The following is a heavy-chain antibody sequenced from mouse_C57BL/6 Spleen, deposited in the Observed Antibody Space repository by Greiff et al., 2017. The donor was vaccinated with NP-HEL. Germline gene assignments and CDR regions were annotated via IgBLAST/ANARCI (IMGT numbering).Heavy chain of an antibody. J-gene: IGHJ3*01. V-gene: IGHV1-64*01. CDR2: IHPNSGST. CDR3: ARSTAQVSFAY. CDR1: GYTFTSYW. D-gene: IGHD3-2*02. Sequence: VQLQQPGAELVKPGASVKLSCKASGYTFTSYWMHWVKQRPGQGLEWIGMIHPNSGSTNYNEKFKSKATLTVDKSSSTAYMQLSSLTSEDSAVYYCARSTAQVSFAYWGQGTLVPVSA.